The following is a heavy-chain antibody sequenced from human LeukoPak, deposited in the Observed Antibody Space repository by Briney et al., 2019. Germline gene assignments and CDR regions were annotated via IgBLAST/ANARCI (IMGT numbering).Heavy chain of an antibody. V-gene: IGHV3-74*01. Sequence: GGSLRLSCAASGFTFSRYWMHWVRQAPGKGLVWVSRINGDGSTTSYADSVKGRFTISRDNSKNTLYLQMNSLRAEDTAVYYCAKDYQHYYYYYMDVWGKGTTVTVSS. CDR2: INGDGSTT. D-gene: IGHD2-2*01. CDR3: AKDYQHYYYYYMDV. J-gene: IGHJ6*03. CDR1: GFTFSRYW.